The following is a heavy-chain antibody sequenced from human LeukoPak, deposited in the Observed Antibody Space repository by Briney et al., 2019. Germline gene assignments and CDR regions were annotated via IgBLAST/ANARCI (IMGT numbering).Heavy chain of an antibody. Sequence: SETLSLTCTGSGGSISSSSYYWGWIRQPPGKGLEWIGSIYYSGSTYYNPSLKSRVTISVDTSKNQFSLKLSSVTAADTAVYYCARRGSSGDFDYWGQGTLVTVSS. CDR3: ARRGSSGDFDY. CDR1: GGSISSSSYY. J-gene: IGHJ4*02. D-gene: IGHD6-19*01. V-gene: IGHV4-39*07. CDR2: IYYSGST.